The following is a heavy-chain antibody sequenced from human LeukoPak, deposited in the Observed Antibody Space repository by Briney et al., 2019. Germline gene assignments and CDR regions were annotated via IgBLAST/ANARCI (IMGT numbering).Heavy chain of an antibody. CDR1: GGSISSGGYY. CDR2: IYYSGST. Sequence: SETLSLTCTVSGGSISSGGYYWSWIRQHPGKGLEWIGYIYYSGSTYYNPSLKSRVTISVDTSKNQFSLKLSSVTAADTAVYYCARGPEFYSSSWYNYYYYYYMDVWGKGTTVTVSS. V-gene: IGHV4-31*03. J-gene: IGHJ6*03. CDR3: ARGPEFYSSSWYNYYYYYYMDV. D-gene: IGHD6-13*01.